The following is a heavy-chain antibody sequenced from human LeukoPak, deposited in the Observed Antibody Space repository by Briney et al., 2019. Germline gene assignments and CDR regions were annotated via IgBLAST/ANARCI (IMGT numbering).Heavy chain of an antibody. CDR3: ARGRGVYCSSSSCLSDFDY. J-gene: IGHJ4*02. CDR1: GYTFTGYY. CDR2: INPYSGGK. Sequence: ASVKVSCKASGYTFTGYYMHWVRQAPGQGLEWMGWINPYSGGKNYARKFQGRVTMPRDTPIRTAHMALSRLRSDDTAVLYCARGRGVYCSSSSCLSDFDYWGQGTLVTVSS. V-gene: IGHV1-2*02. D-gene: IGHD2-15*01.